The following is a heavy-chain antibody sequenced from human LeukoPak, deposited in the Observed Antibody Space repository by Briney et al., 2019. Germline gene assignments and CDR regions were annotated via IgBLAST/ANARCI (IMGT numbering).Heavy chain of an antibody. CDR1: GGSISSSSYY. CDR2: IYYSGST. D-gene: IGHD2-15*01. J-gene: IGHJ6*03. CDR3: ARAGYCSGGSCRGAYYYYYYMDV. Sequence: PSETLSLTCTVSGGSISSSSYYWGWIRQPPGKGLEWIGSIYYSGSTYYNPSLKSRVTISVDTSKNQFSLKLSSVTAADTAVYYCARAGYCSGGSCRGAYYYYYYMDVWGKGTTVTVSS. V-gene: IGHV4-39*07.